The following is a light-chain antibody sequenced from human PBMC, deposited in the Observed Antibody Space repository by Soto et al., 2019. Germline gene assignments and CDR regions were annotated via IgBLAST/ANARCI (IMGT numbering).Light chain of an antibody. CDR1: SSNVGTNY. J-gene: IGLJ2*01. CDR3: ATWDDSLSGVV. Sequence: QSVLTQPPSASGTPGQRISISCSGSSSNVGTNYVYWYQKLPGAAPKLLIYSYNERPSGVPDRFSGSKSGTSASLATSGLRSEDEAEYYCATWDDSLSGVVFGGGTKLTVL. V-gene: IGLV1-47*02. CDR2: SYN.